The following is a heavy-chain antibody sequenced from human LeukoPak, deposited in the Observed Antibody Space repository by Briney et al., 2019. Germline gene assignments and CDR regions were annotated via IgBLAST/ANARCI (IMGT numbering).Heavy chain of an antibody. D-gene: IGHD1-14*01. Sequence: PGGSLRLSCAASGFTFSSYGMHWVRQAPGKGLEWVAVIWYDGSNKYYADSVKGRFTISRDNSKNTLYLQMNSLRAEDTAVYYCARGTEPNQGYYFDHWGQGTLVTVSS. CDR1: GFTFSSYG. CDR3: ARGTEPNQGYYFDH. J-gene: IGHJ4*02. V-gene: IGHV3-33*01. CDR2: IWYDGSNK.